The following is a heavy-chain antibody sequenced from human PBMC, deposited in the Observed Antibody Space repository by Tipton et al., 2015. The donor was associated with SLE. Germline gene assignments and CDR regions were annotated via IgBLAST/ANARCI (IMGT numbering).Heavy chain of an antibody. CDR2: MYSGGHS. J-gene: IGHJ3*01. Sequence: GLVKPSETLSLICTVSGGSISNYYWSWIRQSPGKGLEWLGYMYSGGHSNHNPSLESRVTISIDTSKNQFSLKLTSVTAADTALYYCARVPTQRDGVMFDVWGHGIMVTVSS. CDR1: GGSISNYY. D-gene: IGHD5-24*01. CDR3: ARVPTQRDGVMFDV. V-gene: IGHV4-59*01.